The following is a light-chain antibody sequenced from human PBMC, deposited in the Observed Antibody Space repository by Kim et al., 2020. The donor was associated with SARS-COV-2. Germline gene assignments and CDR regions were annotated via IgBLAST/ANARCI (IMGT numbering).Light chain of an antibody. J-gene: IGKJ4*01. CDR2: DAS. CDR3: QHRSNWS. CDR1: QIANNY. V-gene: IGKV3-11*01. Sequence: LSLPPGERATPSCRDIQIANNYLAWYQPKPGQAPRLLIYDASKRAAGIPARFSGGGSATDFTLTISRLEPEDFAVYYCQHRSNWSFGGGTKVDIK.